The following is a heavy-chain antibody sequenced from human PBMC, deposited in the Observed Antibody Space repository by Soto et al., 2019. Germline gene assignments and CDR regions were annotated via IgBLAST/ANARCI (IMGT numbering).Heavy chain of an antibody. D-gene: IGHD3-3*01. V-gene: IGHV1-3*01. Sequence: ASVKVSCKASGYTFTSYAMHWVREAPGQRLEWMGWSNAGDGNTKYSQKFQGRVTITRDTSASTAYMELSSLRSEDTAVYYCAIGGSPDPYAFWSGYTVAPQYYYAHGMDVSGQGTRVAVSS. CDR2: SNAGDGNT. CDR3: AIGGSPDPYAFWSGYTVAPQYYYAHGMDV. J-gene: IGHJ6*02. CDR1: GYTFTSYA.